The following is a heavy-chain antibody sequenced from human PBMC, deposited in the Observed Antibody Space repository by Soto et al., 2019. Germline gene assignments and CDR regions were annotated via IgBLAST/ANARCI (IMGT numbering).Heavy chain of an antibody. CDR2: TSYDGSNK. D-gene: IGHD3-16*01. CDR3: ARWGTTGGLDV. CDR1: GFTFRSYV. J-gene: IGHJ1*01. V-gene: IGHV3-30*19. Sequence: QVQLVESGGGVVQPGTSLRVSCVGSGFTFRSYVIHWVRQAPGKGLEWVALTSYDGSNKYYGDSVRGRFTISRDNSRNTVELQMDSLRPEDTALYYCARWGTTGGLDVWGQGTLVSVSS.